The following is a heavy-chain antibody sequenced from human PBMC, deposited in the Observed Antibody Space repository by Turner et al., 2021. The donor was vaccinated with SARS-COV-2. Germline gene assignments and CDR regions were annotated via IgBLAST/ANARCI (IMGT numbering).Heavy chain of an antibody. J-gene: IGHJ6*03. CDR3: ARVKSTVTTYYYYYMDV. CDR1: GGSISSSSYY. CDR2: VYYRGNT. D-gene: IGHD4-4*01. Sequence: QLQLQESGPGLVKPSETLSLTCSVSGGSISSSSYYWGWIRQPPGTGPEWIGSVYYRGNTYYNPSLESRVTISVDTSNNQFSLKLNSVTAADTAVYYCARVKSTVTTYYYYYMDVWGKGTTVTVSS. V-gene: IGHV4-39*01.